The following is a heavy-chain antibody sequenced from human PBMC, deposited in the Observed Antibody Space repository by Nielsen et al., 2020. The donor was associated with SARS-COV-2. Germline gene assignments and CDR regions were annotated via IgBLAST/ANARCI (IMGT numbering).Heavy chain of an antibody. Sequence: GGSLRLSCSASGFTFSSTWMDWVRQAPGQGLVWVSRINPSGSGTAYADSVKGRFAVSRDNAENTVVLQIHSLRVEDTAVYYCAGGADFWSGTQKYYMDVWGKETTVTVSS. D-gene: IGHD3-3*01. CDR1: GFTFSSTW. V-gene: IGHV3-74*01. J-gene: IGHJ6*03. CDR2: INPSGSGT. CDR3: AGGADFWSGTQKYYMDV.